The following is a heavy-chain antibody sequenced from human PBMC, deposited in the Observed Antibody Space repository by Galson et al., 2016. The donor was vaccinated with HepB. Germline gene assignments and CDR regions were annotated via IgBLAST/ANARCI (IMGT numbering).Heavy chain of an antibody. CDR2: IYSGGTA. CDR3: ARVPGYYYGMDV. V-gene: IGHV3-53*01. J-gene: IGHJ6*02. Sequence: SLRLSCAASGFTVSSSYMNWVRRAPGKGLEWVSVIYSGGTAYFADSGGSTYYAYADPVKGRFTIPRDNSKNTLYLQMNSLRTEDTAVYYCARVPGYYYGMDVWGQGTTVTVSS. CDR1: GFTVSSSY.